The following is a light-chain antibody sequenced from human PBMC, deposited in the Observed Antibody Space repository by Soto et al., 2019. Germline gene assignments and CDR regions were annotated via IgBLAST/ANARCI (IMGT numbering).Light chain of an antibody. CDR1: QSVSSR. Sequence: EIVLTQSPWTLSLSPGGRATLSCRASQSVSSRLAWYQHKPGQAPRLLISGASSRASGVPVRFSGSGSGTDFTLTISGLEPEDFALYYCQQYGGSPITFGLGTRLEI. CDR3: QQYGGSPIT. CDR2: GAS. V-gene: IGKV3-20*01. J-gene: IGKJ5*01.